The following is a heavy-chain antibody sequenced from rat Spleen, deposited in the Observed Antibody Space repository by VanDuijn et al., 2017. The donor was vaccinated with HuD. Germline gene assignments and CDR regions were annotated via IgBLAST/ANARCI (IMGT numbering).Heavy chain of an antibody. D-gene: IGHD4-3*01. J-gene: IGHJ4*01. CDR1: GLSFSNYD. CDR3: ASYNSGFMDA. CDR2: IRYDGTAT. Sequence: EVQLVESGGGLVQPGRSMKLSCAASGLSFSNYDMAWVRQAPTKGLEWVASIRYDGTATYYRDSVKGRFTLSRDNAKSTLYLQMGSLRSEDTATYYCASYNSGFMDAWGQGASVTVSS. V-gene: IGHV5-25*01.